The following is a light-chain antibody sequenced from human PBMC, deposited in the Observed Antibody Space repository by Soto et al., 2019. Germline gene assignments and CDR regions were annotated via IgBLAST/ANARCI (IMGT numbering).Light chain of an antibody. J-gene: IGKJ1*01. CDR2: GAS. V-gene: IGKV3-20*01. Sequence: EIVLTQSPGTLSLSPGERATLSCRASQSVSSSSLGWYQQKPGQAPRLLMYGASSRATGIPERFSGSGSGTDFTLTISRLEPEDFAVYYCQQYGSSPRTFGQGTKVDIK. CDR1: QSVSSSS. CDR3: QQYGSSPRT.